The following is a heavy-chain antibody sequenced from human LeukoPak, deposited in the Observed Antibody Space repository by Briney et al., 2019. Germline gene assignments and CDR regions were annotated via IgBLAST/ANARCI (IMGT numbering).Heavy chain of an antibody. J-gene: IGHJ6*01. Sequence: GGSLRLSCAASGFTFRSYGLHWVRQALGKGLEWVAVISYAGSNKYYANYVKGRFTSSRDNSKNTLYLQMTSLRAEDTAVYYCAKDPRYDIVGYYYYYGMYVWGQGTTVTVSS. CDR2: ISYAGSNK. D-gene: IGHD2-15*01. V-gene: IGHV3-30*18. CDR3: AKDPRYDIVGYYYYYGMYV. CDR1: GFTFRSYG.